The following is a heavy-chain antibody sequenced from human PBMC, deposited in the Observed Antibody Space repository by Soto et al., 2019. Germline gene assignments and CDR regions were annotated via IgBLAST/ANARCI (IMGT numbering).Heavy chain of an antibody. CDR1: GGSISSYY. D-gene: IGHD3-16*01. J-gene: IGHJ3*01. V-gene: IGHV4-59*08. CDR2: IYYSGST. CDR3: ARRWGDAFDF. Sequence: QVQLQESDPGLVKPSETLSLTCTVSGGSISSYYWSWIRHPPGKGLEWIGYIYYSGSTKYNPSLKSRVTISVDTSKNQFSLKLCSVTAADTAVYYCARRWGDAFDFWGQGTMVTVSS.